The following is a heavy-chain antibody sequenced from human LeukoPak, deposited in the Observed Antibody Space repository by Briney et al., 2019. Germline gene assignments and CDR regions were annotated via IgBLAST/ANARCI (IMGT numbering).Heavy chain of an antibody. CDR3: ARGSSAIEY. D-gene: IGHD6-19*01. V-gene: IGHV3-7*01. CDR1: GFTFSSHW. Sequence: GGSLRLSCAASGFTFSSHWMSWVRQAPGMGLEWVGNIKQDGSEKNYVDSVKGRFTISRDNGKNSLYLQMNSLRVEDTAVYYCARGSSAIEYWGQGTLVTVSS. J-gene: IGHJ4*02. CDR2: IKQDGSEK.